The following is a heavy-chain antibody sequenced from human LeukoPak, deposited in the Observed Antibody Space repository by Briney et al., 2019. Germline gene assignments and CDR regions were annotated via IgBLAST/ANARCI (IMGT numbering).Heavy chain of an antibody. V-gene: IGHV3-21*01. J-gene: IGHJ4*02. CDR2: ISSSSSYI. CDR1: GFTFSSYS. Sequence: GGSLRLSCAASGFTFSSYSMNWVRQAPGKGLEWVSSISSSSSYIYYADSVKGRFTISGDNAKNSLYLQMNSLRAEDTAVYYCARALYSSGWYYFDYWGQGTLVTVSS. CDR3: ARALYSSGWYYFDY. D-gene: IGHD6-19*01.